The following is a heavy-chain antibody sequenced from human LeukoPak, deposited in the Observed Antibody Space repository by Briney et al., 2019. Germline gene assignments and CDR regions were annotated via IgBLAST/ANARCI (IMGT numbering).Heavy chain of an antibody. J-gene: IGHJ6*03. CDR3: AGDSDSYGYYYMDV. CDR2: IYYSGST. CDR1: GGSISGYY. Sequence: SETLSLTCTVSGGSISGYYWNWIRQPPGKGLEWIGYIYYSGSTTYNPSLKSRVSISVNTSKNQFYLRLRSGTAADKALYFWAGDSDSYGYYYMDVWGKGTTVTVSS. V-gene: IGHV4-59*01. D-gene: IGHD5-18*01.